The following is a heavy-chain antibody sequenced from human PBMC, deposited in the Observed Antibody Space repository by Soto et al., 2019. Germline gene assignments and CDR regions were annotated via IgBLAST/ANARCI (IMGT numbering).Heavy chain of an antibody. CDR2: FNPQEGET. D-gene: IGHD3-3*01. CDR3: ATANPGGYYGDY. J-gene: IGHJ4*02. CDR1: GYTLTELS. V-gene: IGHV1-24*01. Sequence: QVQLVQSGAEVKKPGASVKVPCKVSGYTLTELSMHWVRQAPGKGLEWMGGFNPQEGETIYAQKFQGKVTMTEDTSTDTAYMELSSLRSEDTAVYYCATANPGGYYGDYWGQGTLVTVSS.